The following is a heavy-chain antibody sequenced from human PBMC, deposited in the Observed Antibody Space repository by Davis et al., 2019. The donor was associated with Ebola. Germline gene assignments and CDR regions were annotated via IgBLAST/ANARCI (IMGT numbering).Heavy chain of an antibody. CDR1: GFTFSSYW. CDR2: IKQAGSEK. Sequence: GESLKISCAASGFTFSSYWMSWVRQAPGKGLEWVANIKQAGSEKYYVDSVKGRFTISRDNAKNSLYLQMNSLRAEDTAVYYCARDLQHEEQWLVGYWYFDLWGRGTLVTVSS. D-gene: IGHD6-19*01. J-gene: IGHJ2*01. CDR3: ARDLQHEEQWLVGYWYFDL. V-gene: IGHV3-7*01.